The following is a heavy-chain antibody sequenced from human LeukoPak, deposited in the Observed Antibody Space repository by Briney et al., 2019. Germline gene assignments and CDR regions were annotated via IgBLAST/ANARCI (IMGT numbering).Heavy chain of an antibody. V-gene: IGHV4-4*07. D-gene: IGHD6-6*01. CDR2: IYTSGGT. CDR1: GGSINSYY. Sequence: SETLSLTCTVSGGSINSYYWGWIRQPAGKGLEWIGRIYTSGGTNYNPSLRGRVTMSVDTSTNQLSLKLSSVTAADTAIYYCARDLRRYSGSSYFDYWGQGILVPVSS. CDR3: ARDLRRYSGSSYFDY. J-gene: IGHJ4*02.